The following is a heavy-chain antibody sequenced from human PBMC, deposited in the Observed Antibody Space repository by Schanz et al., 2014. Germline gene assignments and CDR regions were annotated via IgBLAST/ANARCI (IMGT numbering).Heavy chain of an antibody. Sequence: EVQLVESGGGLVQPGGSLRLSCGGSGFTLSKYWMSWVRQAPGKGLEWVANIKQDGSEKYYVDAVKGRFTISRDNAKNSMYLHMKSLRGEDTAVYYCARDNYYGSGSCAYWGQGTLVTVSS. V-gene: IGHV3-7*04. J-gene: IGHJ4*02. D-gene: IGHD3-10*01. CDR2: IKQDGSEK. CDR1: GFTLSKYW. CDR3: ARDNYYGSGSCAY.